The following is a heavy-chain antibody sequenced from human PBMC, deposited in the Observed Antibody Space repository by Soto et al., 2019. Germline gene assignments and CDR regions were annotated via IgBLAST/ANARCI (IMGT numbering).Heavy chain of an antibody. J-gene: IGHJ6*02. CDR3: AMVDVYVTPSPQDV. CDR2: INAYNGNT. Sequence: QVQLVQSGAEVKNPGASVKVSCKASGYSFTRYGIGWARQAPGQGLEWMGWINAYNGNTNYAQNLQGRLTLTTDTSTTTAYMALRSLRSNDTAIYYCAMVDVYVTPSPQDVWGQGTTVNVSS. V-gene: IGHV1-18*01. D-gene: IGHD3-16*01. CDR1: GYSFTRYG.